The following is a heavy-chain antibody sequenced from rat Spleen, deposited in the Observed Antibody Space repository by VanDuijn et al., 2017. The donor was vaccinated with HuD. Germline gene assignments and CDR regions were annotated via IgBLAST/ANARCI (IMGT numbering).Heavy chain of an antibody. CDR3: ARRGNSVFWNFDF. D-gene: IGHD4-4*01. Sequence: EVQLVESGGGLVQPGRSLKLSCAASGFTLSDHYMAWVRQAPTRGLEWVASINYDGDSTYYRDSVKGRFTISRDDAKSTLYLQMDSLRSEDTATYYCARRGNSVFWNFDFWGPGTMVSVSS. CDR1: GFTLSDHY. V-gene: IGHV5-20*01. J-gene: IGHJ1*01. CDR2: INYDGDST.